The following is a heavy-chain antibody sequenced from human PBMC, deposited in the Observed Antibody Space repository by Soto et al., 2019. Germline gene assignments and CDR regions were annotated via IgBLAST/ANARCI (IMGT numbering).Heavy chain of an antibody. J-gene: IGHJ4*02. CDR1: GGSFSGYY. V-gene: IGHV4-34*01. D-gene: IGHD3-22*01. CDR2: INHSGST. Sequence: PSETLSLTCAVYGGSFSGYYWSWIRQPPGKGLEWIGEINHSGSTNYNPSLKSRVTISVDTPKNQFSLKLSSVTAADTAVYYCARGRGYYDSSGSHTFDYWGQGTLVTVSS. CDR3: ARGRGYYDSSGSHTFDY.